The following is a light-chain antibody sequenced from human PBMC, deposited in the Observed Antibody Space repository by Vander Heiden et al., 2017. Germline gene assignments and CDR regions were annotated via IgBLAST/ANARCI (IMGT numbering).Light chain of an antibody. CDR2: GNS. Sequence: QSVPTQPPSGTAAPGQRVTISCTGSSSNIGAGYDVHWYQQLPGTAPKLLIYGNSNRPSGVPDRFSGSKSGTSASLAITGLQAEDEADYYCQSYDSSLSGFGVFGGGTKLTVL. CDR1: SSNIGAGYD. V-gene: IGLV1-40*01. J-gene: IGLJ2*01. CDR3: QSYDSSLSGFGV.